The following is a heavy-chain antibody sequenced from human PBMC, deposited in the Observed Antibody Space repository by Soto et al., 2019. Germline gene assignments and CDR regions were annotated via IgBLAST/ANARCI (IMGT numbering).Heavy chain of an antibody. CDR1: GYTFTSYG. J-gene: IGHJ4*02. Sequence: SVKVSCKASGYTFTSYGISCVRQAPGQGLEWMGWISAYNGNTNYAQKLQGRVTMTTDTSTSTAYMELRSLRSDDTAVYYCARPTYDILTGYYLGIDYWGQGTLVTVSS. D-gene: IGHD3-9*01. CDR2: ISAYNGNT. V-gene: IGHV1-18*01. CDR3: ARPTYDILTGYYLGIDY.